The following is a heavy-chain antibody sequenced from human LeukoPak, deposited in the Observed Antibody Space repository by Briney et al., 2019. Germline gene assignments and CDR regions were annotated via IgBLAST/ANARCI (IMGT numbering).Heavy chain of an antibody. D-gene: IGHD6-19*01. CDR1: GGSFSGYY. V-gene: IGHV4-34*01. J-gene: IGHJ4*02. CDR3: ARRGTRYSSGWHVFYYFDY. Sequence: SETLSLTCAVYGGSFSGYYWSWIRQPPGKGLEWIGEINHSGSTNYNPSLKSRVTISVDTSKNQFSLKLSSVTAADTAVYYCARRGTRYSSGWHVFYYFDYWGQGTLVTVSS. CDR2: INHSGST.